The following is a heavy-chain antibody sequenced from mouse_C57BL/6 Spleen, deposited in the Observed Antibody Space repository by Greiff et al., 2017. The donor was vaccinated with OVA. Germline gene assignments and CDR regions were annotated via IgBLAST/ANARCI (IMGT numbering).Heavy chain of an antibody. CDR3: ARQGTYYAMDY. D-gene: IGHD2-14*01. V-gene: IGHV5-17*01. CDR1: GFTFSDYG. J-gene: IGHJ4*01. Sequence: EVQLVESGGGLVKPGGSLKLSCAASGFTFSDYGMHWVRQAPEKGLEWVAYISSGSSTIYYADTVKGRFTISRDNAKNTLFLQMTSLRSEDTAMYYCARQGTYYAMDYWGQGTSVTVSS. CDR2: ISSGSSTI.